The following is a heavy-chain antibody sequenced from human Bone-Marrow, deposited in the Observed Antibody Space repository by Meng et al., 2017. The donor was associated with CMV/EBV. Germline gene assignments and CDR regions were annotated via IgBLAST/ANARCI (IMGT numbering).Heavy chain of an antibody. D-gene: IGHD2-2*01. Sequence: GGSLRLSCAASGFTFSSYSMNWVRQAPGKGLEWVSSISSSSSYIYYADSVKGRFTISRDNAKNSLYLQMNSLRAEDTAVYYCAREGCSSTSCYWAYYYYGMDVWGQGTTVTVSS. CDR3: AREGCSSTSCYWAYYYYGMDV. V-gene: IGHV3-21*04. J-gene: IGHJ6*02. CDR2: ISSSSSYI. CDR1: GFTFSSYS.